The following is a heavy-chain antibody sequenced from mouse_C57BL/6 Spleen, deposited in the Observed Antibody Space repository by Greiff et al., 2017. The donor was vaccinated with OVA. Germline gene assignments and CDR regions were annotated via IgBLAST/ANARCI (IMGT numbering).Heavy chain of an antibody. Sequence: EVQLVESGGGLVKPGGSLKLSCAASGFTFSSYAMSWVRQTPEKRLEWVATISDGGSYTYYPDNVKGRFTISRDNAKNNLYLQMSHLKSEDTAMYYCAREGIYSYYFDYWGQGTTLTVSS. CDR1: GFTFSSYA. CDR2: ISDGGSYT. J-gene: IGHJ2*01. D-gene: IGHD2-1*01. V-gene: IGHV5-4*01. CDR3: AREGIYSYYFDY.